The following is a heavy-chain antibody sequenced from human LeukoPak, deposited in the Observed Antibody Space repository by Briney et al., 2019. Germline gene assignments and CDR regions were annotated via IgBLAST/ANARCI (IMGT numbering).Heavy chain of an antibody. CDR3: ARDRGSGSFDY. CDR1: GGSISSYY. V-gene: IGHV4-59*01. J-gene: IGHJ4*02. CDR2: IYYSGST. D-gene: IGHD1-26*01. Sequence: SETLSLTCTVSGGSISSYYWSWIRQPPGEGLEWIGYIYYSGSTNYNPSLKSRVTISVDTSKNQFSLKLSSVTATDTAVYYCARDRGSGSFDYWGQGTLVTVSS.